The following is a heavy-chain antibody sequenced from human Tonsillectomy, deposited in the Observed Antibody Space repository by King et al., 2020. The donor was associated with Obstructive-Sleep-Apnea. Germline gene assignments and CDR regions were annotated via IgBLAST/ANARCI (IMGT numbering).Heavy chain of an antibody. CDR1: GFSLYDYP. CDR3: ARSPAPIGVGYYYDGMDV. D-gene: IGHD3-22*01. J-gene: IGHJ6*02. CDR2: ISYDGRNE. Sequence: VQLVESGGGVVQPGRSLRLSCAASGFSLYDYPMHWVRQAPGKGLEWVAVISYDGRNEYYPDSVKGRFTISRDNSKNTVYLQMNSLRAEDTAVYYCARSPAPIGVGYYYDGMDVWGQGTTVTVSS. V-gene: IGHV3-30*04.